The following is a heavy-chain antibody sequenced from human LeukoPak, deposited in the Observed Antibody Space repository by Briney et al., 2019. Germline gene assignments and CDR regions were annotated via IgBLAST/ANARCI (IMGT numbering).Heavy chain of an antibody. CDR2: INTNTGNP. CDR3: ALQNYYDSSGYPFDY. J-gene: IGHJ4*02. D-gene: IGHD3-22*01. V-gene: IGHV7-4-1*02. Sequence: ASVKVSCKASGYTFTSYAMNWVRQAPGQGLEWMGWINTNTGNPTYAQGFTGRFVFSLDTSVSTAYLQISSLKAEDTAVYYCALQNYYDSSGYPFDYWAREPWSPSPQ. CDR1: GYTFTSYA.